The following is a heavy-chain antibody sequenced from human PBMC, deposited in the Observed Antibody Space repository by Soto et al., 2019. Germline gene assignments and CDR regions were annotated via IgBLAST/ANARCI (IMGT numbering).Heavy chain of an antibody. CDR2: ISSSSSYI. CDR3: ASASMVRRPFDY. CDR1: GFTFSSYS. Sequence: EVQLVESGGGLVKPGGSLRLSCAASGFTFSSYSMNWVRQAPGKGLEWVSSISSSSSYIYYADSVKGRFTISRDNANNSLYLQMNSLRAEDTAVYYCASASMVRRPFDYWGQGTLVTVSS. J-gene: IGHJ4*02. D-gene: IGHD3-10*01. V-gene: IGHV3-21*01.